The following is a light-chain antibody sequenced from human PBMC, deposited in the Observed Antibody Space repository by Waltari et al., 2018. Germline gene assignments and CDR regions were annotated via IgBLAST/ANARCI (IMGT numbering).Light chain of an antibody. CDR2: ETS. Sequence: DFQMTQSPSFVSASVGDRVTMTCRASHDIDRWLAWFQQKPGKAPKLLIHETSMLQSGVSSRFSGSGYGTDFTLTISSLQSEDVATYYCQQANRYPMPFGGGTRVEIK. J-gene: IGKJ4*01. CDR3: QQANRYPMP. CDR1: HDIDRW. V-gene: IGKV1-12*01.